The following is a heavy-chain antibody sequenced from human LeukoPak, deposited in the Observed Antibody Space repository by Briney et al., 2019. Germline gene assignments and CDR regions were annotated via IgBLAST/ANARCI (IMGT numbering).Heavy chain of an antibody. V-gene: IGHV1-2*02. CDR3: ARDSVVVPAADWFDP. Sequence: ASVKVSCKASGYTFTGYYMHWVRQAPGQGLEWMGWINPNSGGTNYAQKFQGRVTMTRDTSISTAYMELSRLRSDDTAVYYCARDSVVVPAADWFDPWGQGTLVTVSS. D-gene: IGHD2-2*01. CDR2: INPNSGGT. CDR1: GYTFTGYY. J-gene: IGHJ5*02.